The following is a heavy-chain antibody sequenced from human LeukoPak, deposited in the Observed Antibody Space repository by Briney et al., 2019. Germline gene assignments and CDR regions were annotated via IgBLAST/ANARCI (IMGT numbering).Heavy chain of an antibody. Sequence: ASVKVSCKASGYTFTSYGISWVRQAPGQGLEWMGWISAYNGNTNYAQKLQGRVTMTTDTSTSTAYMELRSLRSDDTAVYYCARIPKQQWLVPRFDYWGPGTLFTVSS. V-gene: IGHV1-18*01. CDR3: ARIPKQQWLVPRFDY. J-gene: IGHJ4*02. D-gene: IGHD6-19*01. CDR2: ISAYNGNT. CDR1: GYTFTSYG.